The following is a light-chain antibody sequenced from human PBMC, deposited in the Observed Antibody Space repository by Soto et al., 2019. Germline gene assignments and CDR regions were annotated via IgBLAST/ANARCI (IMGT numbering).Light chain of an antibody. CDR1: QSVSSSY. J-gene: IGKJ4*01. CDR3: QQYGSSALT. Sequence: EIVLTQSPGTLSLSPGERATLSCRASQSVSSSYLAWYQQKPGQAPRLLIYGASSRATGIPDRFSGSGSGTDFTLTISRLEPEDFAVYYCQQYGSSALTFGGATMVEIK. CDR2: GAS. V-gene: IGKV3-20*01.